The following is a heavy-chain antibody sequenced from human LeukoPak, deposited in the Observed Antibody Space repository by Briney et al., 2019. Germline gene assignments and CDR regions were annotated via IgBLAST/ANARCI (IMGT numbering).Heavy chain of an antibody. D-gene: IGHD6-13*01. J-gene: IGHJ3*02. CDR1: GFTFDDYA. CDR2: ISWNSGSI. V-gene: IGHV3-9*01. Sequence: GGSLRLSCAASGFTFDDYAMHWVRQAPGKGLEWVSGISWNSGSIGYADSVKGRFTISRDNAKNSLYLQMNSLRAEDTALYYCAKDRSAAGEKTDAFDIWGQGTMVTVSS. CDR3: AKDRSAAGEKTDAFDI.